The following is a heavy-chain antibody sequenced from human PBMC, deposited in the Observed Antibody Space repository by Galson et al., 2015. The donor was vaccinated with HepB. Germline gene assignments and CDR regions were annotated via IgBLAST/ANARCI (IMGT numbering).Heavy chain of an antibody. Sequence: SVKVSCKASGYTFTSYYMHWVRQAPGQGLEWMGRINPNSGGTNYTQKFQGRVTMTRDTSISTAYMELSRLRSDDTAVYYCAREILRGCEQPNRGWFDYWGQGTLVTVSS. J-gene: IGHJ5*01. CDR3: AREILRGCEQPNRGWFDY. D-gene: IGHD3-16*01. CDR2: INPNSGGT. V-gene: IGHV1-2*06. CDR1: GYTFTSYY.